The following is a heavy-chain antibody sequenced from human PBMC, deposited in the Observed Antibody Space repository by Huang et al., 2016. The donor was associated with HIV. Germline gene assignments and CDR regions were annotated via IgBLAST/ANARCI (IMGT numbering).Heavy chain of an antibody. D-gene: IGHD3-3*01. V-gene: IGHV4-59*11. Sequence: QVQLQESGPGLVKPSETLSLTCTVSGGSISTHYWSWIRQPPGKGLEWIERYDYSGGTNDIPSLKSRVTILLDTSKNQFSLRVNSVTAADTAMYYCARDHHDFWRGYRRMYFFDHWGQGTLVTVSS. CDR1: GGSISTHY. J-gene: IGHJ4*02. CDR2: YDYSGGT. CDR3: ARDHHDFWRGYRRMYFFDH.